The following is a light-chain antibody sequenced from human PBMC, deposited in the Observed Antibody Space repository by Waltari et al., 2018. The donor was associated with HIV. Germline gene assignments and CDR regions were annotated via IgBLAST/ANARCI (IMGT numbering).Light chain of an antibody. V-gene: IGLV10-54*04. J-gene: IGLJ3*02. Sequence: QAGLTQPPSVSKGLKQTATLTCAGNSDNVGYQGVAWLQQHQGHPPKLLSYRNDDRPSGVSRRFSTSRSVNTAFLTITELQPADETDYFCSAWDSSLGAWVFGGGTRLTVL. CDR2: RND. CDR3: SAWDSSLGAWV. CDR1: SDNVGYQG.